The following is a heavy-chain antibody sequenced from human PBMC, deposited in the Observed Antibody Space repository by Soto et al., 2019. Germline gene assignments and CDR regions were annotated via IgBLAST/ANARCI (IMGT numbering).Heavy chain of an antibody. V-gene: IGHV3-49*01. J-gene: IGHJ6*01. D-gene: IGHD5-12*01. CDR1: GFNFGDYA. CDR2: ISNKVYGEAT. Sequence: GGSLRPSFAAPGFNFGDYALGGCRQTPGKGLEGVAFISNKVYGEATPYAPTVKCTFPISRAGSQRTANLQIYSLKIEDTAVYYCTRVFGDIVSTIMPLAYGMDVWGQGTTGTVSS. CDR3: TRVFGDIVSTIMPLAYGMDV.